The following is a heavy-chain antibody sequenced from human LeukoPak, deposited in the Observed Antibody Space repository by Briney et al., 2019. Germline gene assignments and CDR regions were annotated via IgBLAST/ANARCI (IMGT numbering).Heavy chain of an antibody. V-gene: IGHV3-72*01. Sequence: PGGSLRLSCAASGFTFSDHYMDWVRQAPGKGLEWVGRTRNKANSYSTEYAASVKGRFTISTDDSKNSLYLQMNSLKTEDTAVYYCAREARILYYVDVWGKGTTFTVSS. CDR3: AREARILYYVDV. CDR2: TRNKANSYST. J-gene: IGHJ6*03. CDR1: GFTFSDHY. D-gene: IGHD2-15*01.